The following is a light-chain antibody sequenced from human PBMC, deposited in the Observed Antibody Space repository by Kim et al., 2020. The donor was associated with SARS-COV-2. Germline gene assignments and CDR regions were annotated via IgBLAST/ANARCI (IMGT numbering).Light chain of an antibody. J-gene: IGLJ3*02. V-gene: IGLV1-47*01. CDR1: SSNIGSNY. Sequence: QRVTISCSGSSSNIGSNYVYCYQQLPGTAPKLLIYRNNQRPSGVPDRFSGSKSGTSASLAISGLRSEDEADYYCAAWDDSLSAPWVFGGGTKLTVL. CDR3: AAWDDSLSAPWV. CDR2: RNN.